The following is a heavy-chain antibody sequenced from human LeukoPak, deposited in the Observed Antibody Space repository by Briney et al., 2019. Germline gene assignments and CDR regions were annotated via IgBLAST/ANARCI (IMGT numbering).Heavy chain of an antibody. CDR1: GGSISTYY. Sequence: SETLSLTCTVSGGSISTYYWSWIRQPPGKGLEWIGYIYYSRSTNYNPSLKIRVTISVYTSKNQFSLKLRSVTAADTAVYYCARLGYSGYVVDYWGQGTLVTVSS. CDR2: IYYSRST. V-gene: IGHV4-59*01. D-gene: IGHD5-12*01. CDR3: ARLGYSGYVVDY. J-gene: IGHJ4*02.